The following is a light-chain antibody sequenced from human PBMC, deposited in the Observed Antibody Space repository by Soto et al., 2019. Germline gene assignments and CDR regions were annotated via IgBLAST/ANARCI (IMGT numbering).Light chain of an antibody. CDR1: QSITSC. Sequence: DIQMTQSPSTLSASVGDIVTITCRASQSITSCLAWYQQKPGKAPKLLSFDASSLRSGVPSRFSGSGSGTEFTLTISSLQPEDFATYYCQQHNPYSPYSFGQGTKLEIK. V-gene: IGKV1-5*03. CDR2: DAS. CDR3: QQHNPYSPYS. J-gene: IGKJ2*01.